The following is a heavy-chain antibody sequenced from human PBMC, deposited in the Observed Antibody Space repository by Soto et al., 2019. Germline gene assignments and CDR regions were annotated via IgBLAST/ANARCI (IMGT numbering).Heavy chain of an antibody. J-gene: IGHJ4*02. CDR1: GGSTSSSDW. V-gene: IGHV4-4*02. D-gene: IGHD1-26*01. Sequence: QVHLQEWGAGLVKPSETLSLTCAISGGSTSSSDWWTWVRQPPGEGLEWIGEIHRDGVTNYNSSLKSRLTISLDQSRNQFSLSLTSVTAADAAVYFCAGRPEIHPRWGQGILVPVSS. CDR2: IHRDGVT. CDR3: AGRPEIHPR.